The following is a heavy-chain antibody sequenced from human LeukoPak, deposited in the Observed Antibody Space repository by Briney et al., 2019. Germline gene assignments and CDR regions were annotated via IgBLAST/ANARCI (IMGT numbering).Heavy chain of an antibody. CDR3: TREVDGSGSYYFYGMDV. J-gene: IGHJ6*02. D-gene: IGHD3-10*01. CDR1: GFTFGDYA. CDR2: IRSKAYGGTT. Sequence: GGSLRLSCTASGFTFGDYAMSWFRQAPGKGLEWVGFIRSKAYGGTTEYAASVKGRFTISRDDSKSIAYLQMNSLKTEDTAVYYCTREVDGSGSYYFYGMDVWGQGTTVTVSS. V-gene: IGHV3-49*03.